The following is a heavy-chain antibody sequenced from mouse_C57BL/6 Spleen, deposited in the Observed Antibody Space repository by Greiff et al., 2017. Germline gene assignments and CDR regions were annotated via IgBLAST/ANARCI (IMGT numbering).Heavy chain of an antibody. Sequence: VQLQQPGAELVRPGSSVKLSCKASGYTFTSYWMHWVKQRPIQGLEWIGNIDPSDSETHYNQKFKDKATLTVDKSSSTAYMQLSSLTSEDSAVYYCARPYDVYYVSLWYFDVWGTGTTVTVSS. CDR1: GYTFTSYW. V-gene: IGHV1-52*01. D-gene: IGHD2-3*01. CDR3: ARPYDVYYVSLWYFDV. CDR2: IDPSDSET. J-gene: IGHJ1*03.